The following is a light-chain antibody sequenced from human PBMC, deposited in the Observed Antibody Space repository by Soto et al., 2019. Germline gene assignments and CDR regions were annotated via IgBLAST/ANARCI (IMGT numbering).Light chain of an antibody. CDR3: QQLYTYPIT. CDR2: AAS. CDR1: QGITTY. V-gene: IGKV1-9*01. J-gene: IGKJ5*01. Sequence: DIQLTQSPSFLSASVGDRVTITCRASQGITTYLVWYQQKPGKAPKLLIYAASTLQSGVPSRFSGSGSGTEFTLTLSSLQPEDFATYYCQQLYTYPITFGQGTRLEIK.